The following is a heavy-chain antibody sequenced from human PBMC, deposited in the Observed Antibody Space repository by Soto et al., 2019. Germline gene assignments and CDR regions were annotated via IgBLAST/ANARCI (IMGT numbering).Heavy chain of an antibody. CDR2: ISYDGSNR. J-gene: IGHJ6*02. D-gene: IGHD3-10*01. CDR1: GFTFSRFG. CDR3: AKGLYGSETYTYYCGMDV. V-gene: IGHV3-30*18. Sequence: QAGGTLRLSCAASGFTFSRFGMHWVRQAPGKGLEWVAVISYDGSNRFYADSVKGRFTISRDNSKNTLYLQMNSLRPEDTAVYYCAKGLYGSETYTYYCGMDVWGQGTMVTVSS.